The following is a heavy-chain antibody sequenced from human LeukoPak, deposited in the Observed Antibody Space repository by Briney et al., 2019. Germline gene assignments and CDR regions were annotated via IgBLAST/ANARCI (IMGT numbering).Heavy chain of an antibody. V-gene: IGHV4-30-4*01. Sequence: SETLSLTCTVSGGSISSGDYYWSWIRQPPGKGLEWIGYIYYSGSTYYNPSLKSRVTISVDTSKNQFSLKLSSVTAADTAVYYCARGGAGRYYGSSGYPKFDYWGQGNLVTVSS. CDR3: ARGGAGRYYGSSGYPKFDY. CDR2: IYYSGST. D-gene: IGHD3-22*01. CDR1: GGSISSGDYY. J-gene: IGHJ4*02.